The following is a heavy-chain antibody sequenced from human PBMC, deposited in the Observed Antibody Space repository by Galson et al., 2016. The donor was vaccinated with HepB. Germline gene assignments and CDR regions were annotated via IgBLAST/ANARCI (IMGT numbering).Heavy chain of an antibody. Sequence: SLRLSCAASGFTLSDYYMGWIRQAPGKGREWISYISGSDAAINYADSVKGRFTIARDDAQNSLYLQMNSLGPEDPAVDYCAGDVRVRFASVGGGNWRDAFDIWGQGTMVTVSS. CDR1: GFTLSDYY. J-gene: IGHJ3*02. V-gene: IGHV3-11*01. CDR2: ISGSDAAI. CDR3: AGDVRVRFASVGGGNWRDAFDI. D-gene: IGHD2-15*01.